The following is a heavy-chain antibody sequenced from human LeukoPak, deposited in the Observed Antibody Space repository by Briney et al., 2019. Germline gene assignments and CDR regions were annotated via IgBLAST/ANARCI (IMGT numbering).Heavy chain of an antibody. CDR2: IYYSGST. D-gene: IGHD3-22*01. J-gene: IGHJ3*02. CDR3: FRYYDSPRDAFDI. Sequence: SETLSLTCTVSGGSISSGGYYWSWIRQHPGKGLEWIGYIYYSGSTYYNPSLKSRVTISVDTSKNQFSLKLSSVTAADTAVYYCFRYYDSPRDAFDIWGQGTMVTVSS. CDR1: GGSISSGGYY. V-gene: IGHV4-31*03.